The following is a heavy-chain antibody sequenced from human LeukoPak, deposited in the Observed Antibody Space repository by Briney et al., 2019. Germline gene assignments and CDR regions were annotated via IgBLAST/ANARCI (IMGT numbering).Heavy chain of an antibody. CDR3: ARGMAIAAARLDY. CDR1: GFTVSNNR. Sequence: GGSLRLSCAASGFTVSNNRLSWVRQAPGKGLEWVAVISYDGSNKYYADSVKGRFTISSDNSKNTLYLQMNSLRAEDTAVYYCARGMAIAAARLDYWGQGTLVTVSS. CDR2: ISYDGSNK. J-gene: IGHJ4*02. V-gene: IGHV3-30*03. D-gene: IGHD6-13*01.